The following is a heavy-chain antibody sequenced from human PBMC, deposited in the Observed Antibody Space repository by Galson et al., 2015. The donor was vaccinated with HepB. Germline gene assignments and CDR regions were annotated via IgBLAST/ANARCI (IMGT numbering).Heavy chain of an antibody. CDR3: ARDPDLGGGDCS. Sequence: SVKVSCKASGYTFTGYYMHWVRQAPGQGLEWMGWINPNSGGTNYAQKFQGRVTMTRDTSISTAYMELSRLRSDDTAVYYCARDPDLGGGDCSWGQGTLVTVSS. CDR2: INPNSGGT. CDR1: GYTFTGYY. D-gene: IGHD2-21*02. J-gene: IGHJ5*02. V-gene: IGHV1-2*02.